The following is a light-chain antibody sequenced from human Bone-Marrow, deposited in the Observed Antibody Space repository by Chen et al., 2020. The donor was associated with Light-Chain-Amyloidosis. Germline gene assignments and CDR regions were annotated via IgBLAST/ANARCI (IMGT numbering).Light chain of an antibody. Sequence: EIVLTQSPVTLSLSPGEGANLSCRASQTLRSNYLTWYQQKFGQAPRLLIYGSSSRATGIPDRFTGSGSGTDFTLTINRLEPEDFAMYYCQQYGTSPLTFGGGTKVEIK. J-gene: IGKJ4*01. CDR3: QQYGTSPLT. CDR1: QTLRSNY. V-gene: IGKV3-20*01. CDR2: GSS.